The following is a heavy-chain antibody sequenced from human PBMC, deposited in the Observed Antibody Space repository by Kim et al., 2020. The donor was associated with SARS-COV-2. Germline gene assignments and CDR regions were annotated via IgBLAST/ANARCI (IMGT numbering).Heavy chain of an antibody. Sequence: SETLSLTCAVYGGSFSGYYWSWIRQPPGKGLEWIGEINHSGSTNYNPSLKSRVTISVDTSKNQFSLKLSSVTAADTAVYYCARGPRGYSGYGMGNFDYWGQGTLVTSPQ. CDR3: ARGPRGYSGYGMGNFDY. J-gene: IGHJ4*02. D-gene: IGHD5-12*01. CDR2: INHSGST. CDR1: GGSFSGYY. V-gene: IGHV4-34*01.